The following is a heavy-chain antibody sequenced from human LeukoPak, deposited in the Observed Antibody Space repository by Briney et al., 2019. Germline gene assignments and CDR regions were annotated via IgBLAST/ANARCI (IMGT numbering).Heavy chain of an antibody. CDR2: IWYDGSNK. V-gene: IGHV3-33*06. CDR3: AKLIAAAGTQDAFDI. Sequence: SLRLSCAASGFTFSSYGMHWVRQAPGKGLEWVAVIWYDGSNKYYADSVKGRSTISRDNSKNTLYLQMNSLRAEDTAVYYCAKLIAAAGTQDAFDIWGQGTMVTVSS. J-gene: IGHJ3*02. CDR1: GFTFSSYG. D-gene: IGHD6-13*01.